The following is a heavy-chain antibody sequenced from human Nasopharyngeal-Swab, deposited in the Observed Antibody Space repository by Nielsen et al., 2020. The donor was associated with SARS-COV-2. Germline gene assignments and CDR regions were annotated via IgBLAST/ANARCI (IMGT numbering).Heavy chain of an antibody. D-gene: IGHD3-16*02. CDR1: GYTFTSYG. V-gene: IGHV1-18*01. CDR2: ISAYNGNT. J-gene: IGHJ4*02. Sequence: ASVKVSCKASGYTFTSYGISWVRQAPGQGLEWMGWISAYNGNTNYAQKLQGRGTMTTDTSTSTAYMELRSRRSDDTAVYYCARMDMITFGGVIVGAFFDYWGQGTLVTVSS. CDR3: ARMDMITFGGVIVGAFFDY.